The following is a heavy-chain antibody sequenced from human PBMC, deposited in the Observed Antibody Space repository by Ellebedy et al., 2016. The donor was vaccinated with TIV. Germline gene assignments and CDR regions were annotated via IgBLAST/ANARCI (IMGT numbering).Heavy chain of an antibody. V-gene: IGHV3-30*18. J-gene: IGHJ6*02. CDR2: IAYDGCHQ. CDR1: GFTFNSYG. Sequence: PGGSLRLSCAASGFTFNSYGMHWVRQAPGKGLEWVALIAYDGCHQYYAASVKGRFTISRDNSKKRLDLQMHSLRAEDTAIYYCANCRYAKVNYYYGMDVWGQGTTVTVSS. D-gene: IGHD5-18*01. CDR3: ANCRYAKVNYYYGMDV.